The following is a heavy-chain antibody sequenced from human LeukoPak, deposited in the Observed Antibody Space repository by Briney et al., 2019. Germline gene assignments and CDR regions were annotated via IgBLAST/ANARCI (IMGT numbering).Heavy chain of an antibody. V-gene: IGHV4-34*01. CDR3: ASGSSPNYYDSSGYYGIGY. CDR1: GGSFSGYY. CDR2: INHSGST. J-gene: IGHJ4*02. Sequence: SETLSLTCTVSGGSFSGYYWSWIRQPPGKGLEWIGEINHSGSTNYNPSLKSRVTISVDTSKNQFSLKLSSVTAADTAVYYCASGSSPNYYDSSGYYGIGYWGQGTLVTVSS. D-gene: IGHD3-22*01.